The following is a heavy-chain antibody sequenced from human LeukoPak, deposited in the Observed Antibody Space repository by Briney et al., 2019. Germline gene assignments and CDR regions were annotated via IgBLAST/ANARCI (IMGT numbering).Heavy chain of an antibody. CDR2: IYYSGST. Sequence: SETLSLTCTVSGGSISSYYWSWIRQPPGKGLEWIGYIYYSGSTNYNPSLKSRVTISVDTSKNQFSLKLSSVTAADTAVYYCARDYLAVAGTEGKGPFDYWGQGTLVTVSS. CDR1: GGSISSYY. V-gene: IGHV4-59*01. J-gene: IGHJ4*02. D-gene: IGHD6-19*01. CDR3: ARDYLAVAGTEGKGPFDY.